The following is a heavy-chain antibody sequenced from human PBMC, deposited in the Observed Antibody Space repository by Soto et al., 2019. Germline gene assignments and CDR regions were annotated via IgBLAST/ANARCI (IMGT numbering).Heavy chain of an antibody. V-gene: IGHV1-8*02. CDR3: GRGPSPRAPAGGTPYYYAMDV. Sequence: ASVKVSCKASGYDFTAYDINSVRQASGQGXEWMGWMNPINGATGTARRFQGRVSLSRNTAAGTAYLELTSLRSDDTAVYYCGRGPSPRAPAGGTPYYYAMDVWGHGTTVTVSS. D-gene: IGHD6-13*01. J-gene: IGHJ6*02. CDR1: GYDFTAYD. CDR2: MNPINGAT.